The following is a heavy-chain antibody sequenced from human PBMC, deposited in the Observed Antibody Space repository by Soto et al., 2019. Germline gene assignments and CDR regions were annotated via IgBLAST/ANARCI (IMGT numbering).Heavy chain of an antibody. Sequence: SVKVSCKASGGTFSSYAISWVRQAPGQGLEWMGGIIPIFGTANYAQKFQGRVTITADESTSTAYMELSSLRSEDTAVYYCARISSGYTQSFDYWGQGTLVTVSS. V-gene: IGHV1-69*13. D-gene: IGHD3-22*01. CDR1: GGTFSSYA. J-gene: IGHJ4*02. CDR2: IIPIFGTA. CDR3: ARISSGYTQSFDY.